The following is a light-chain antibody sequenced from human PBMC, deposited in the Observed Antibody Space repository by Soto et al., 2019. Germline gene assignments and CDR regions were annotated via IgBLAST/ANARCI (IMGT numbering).Light chain of an antibody. CDR3: QKYNSSLPLT. CDR2: AAS. J-gene: IGKJ4*01. Sequence: DIQMTQSPSSLSASVGARVTITCRASQGISNYLAWYQQKPGKVPKLLIYAASTLQSGVPSRFSGSGSGTDFSLNISSLQPEDVVLYYCQKYNSSLPLTFGGGNKVEIK. V-gene: IGKV1-27*01. CDR1: QGISNY.